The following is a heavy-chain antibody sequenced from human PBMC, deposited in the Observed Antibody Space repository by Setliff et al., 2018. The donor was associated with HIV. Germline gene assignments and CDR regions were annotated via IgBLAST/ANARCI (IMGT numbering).Heavy chain of an antibody. V-gene: IGHV1-2*06. Sequence: ASVKVSCKASGCTFTSYGIHWVRQAPGQGLEWIGRINPKSGVADYLKKFQGRVTMTEDTATETAYMELSSLRSEDTAVYYCARDDRCSGDTCYYYWGQGALVTSPQ. J-gene: IGHJ4*02. CDR1: GCTFTSYG. CDR3: ARDDRCSGDTCYYY. D-gene: IGHD2-15*01. CDR2: INPKSGVA.